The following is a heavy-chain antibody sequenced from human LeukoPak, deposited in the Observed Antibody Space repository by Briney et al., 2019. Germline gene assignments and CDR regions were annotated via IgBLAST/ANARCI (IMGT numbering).Heavy chain of an antibody. CDR1: GFTFSTYL. D-gene: IGHD6-6*01. CDR3: ARDMGQYSRSSHVFDS. Sequence: AGGSLRLSCAASGFTFSTYLMHWVRQAPGKGLEWVALISYDGTQKYSADSVKGRFPISRDNSKNTIYLQMNSLRPEDTSVYYCARDMGQYSRSSHVFDSWGQGTLVTVSS. V-gene: IGHV3-30*04. CDR2: ISYDGTQK. J-gene: IGHJ4*02.